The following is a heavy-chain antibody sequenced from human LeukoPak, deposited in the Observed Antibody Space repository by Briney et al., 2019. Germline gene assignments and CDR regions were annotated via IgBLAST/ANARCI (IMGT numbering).Heavy chain of an antibody. CDR3: ARTAGYYDSSGCY. CDR2: INPNSGGT. D-gene: IGHD3-22*01. CDR1: GYTFTGYY. V-gene: IGHV1-2*02. Sequence: ASVKVSCKASGYTFTGYYMHWVRQAPGQGLEWMGWINPNSGGTNYAQKFQGRVTMTRDTSISTAYMELSRLRSDDTAVYYCARTAGYYDSSGCYWGQGALVTVSS. J-gene: IGHJ4*02.